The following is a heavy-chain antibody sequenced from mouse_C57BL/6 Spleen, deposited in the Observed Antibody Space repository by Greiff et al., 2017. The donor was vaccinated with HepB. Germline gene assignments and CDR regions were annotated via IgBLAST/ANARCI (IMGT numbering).Heavy chain of an antibody. CDR3: AMLRRGY. V-gene: IGHV1-50*01. CDR1: GYTFTSYW. J-gene: IGHJ2*01. CDR2: IDPSDSYT. D-gene: IGHD2-12*01. Sequence: QVQLQQPGAELVKPGASVKLSCKASGYTFTSYWMQWVKQRPGQGLEWIGEIDPSDSYTNYNQKFKGKATLTVDTSSSTAYMQLSSLTSEDSAVYYCAMLRRGYWGQGTTLTVSS.